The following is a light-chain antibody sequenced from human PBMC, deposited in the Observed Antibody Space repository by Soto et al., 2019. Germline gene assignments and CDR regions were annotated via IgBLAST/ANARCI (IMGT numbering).Light chain of an antibody. V-gene: IGKV3-20*01. CDR2: GAS. CDR3: QQYGSSGT. CDR1: QSVTSSS. J-gene: IGKJ1*01. Sequence: EVVLTQSPGTLSLSPGERATLFCRASQSVTSSSMAWHQQKPGQAPRLLIYGASSRATGIPDRFSGSGSGTDFTLTISRLEPEDFAVYYCQQYGSSGTFGQGTKVDIK.